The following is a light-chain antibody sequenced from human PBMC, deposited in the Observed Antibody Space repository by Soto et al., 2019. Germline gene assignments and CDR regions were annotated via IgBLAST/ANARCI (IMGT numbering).Light chain of an antibody. CDR3: QQCGSLPGT. Sequence: ETVLTQSPGTLSLSPGERATLSCRAIQSVNGNYLAWYQQKPGQAPRLLIYGTSSRATGIPDRFSGSGSGTDFTLTISRLEPDDFEVYYCQQCGSLPGTFGQGTKVEIX. CDR2: GTS. CDR1: QSVNGNY. V-gene: IGKV3-20*01. J-gene: IGKJ1*01.